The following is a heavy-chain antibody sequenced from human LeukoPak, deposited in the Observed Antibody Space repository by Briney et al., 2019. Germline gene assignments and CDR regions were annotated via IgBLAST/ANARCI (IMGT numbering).Heavy chain of an antibody. CDR3: AKNGDSSGYPPDY. J-gene: IGHJ4*02. Sequence: PGGSLRLSCAASGFTFSSYGMHWVRQAPGKGLEWVAVISYDGSNKYYADSVKGRFTISRDNSKNTLYLQMNSLRAEDTAVYYCAKNGDSSGYPPDYWGQGTLVTVSS. D-gene: IGHD3-22*01. CDR2: ISYDGSNK. V-gene: IGHV3-30*18. CDR1: GFTFSSYG.